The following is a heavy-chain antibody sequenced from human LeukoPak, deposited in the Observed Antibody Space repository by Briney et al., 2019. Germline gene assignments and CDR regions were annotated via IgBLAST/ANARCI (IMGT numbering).Heavy chain of an antibody. Sequence: GGSLRLSCTVSGFTVSSNSWSWVRQAPGKGLEWVSFIYSGGNTHYSDSVTGRFTISRDNSKNTLYLQMNSLGAEDTAIYYCARRAGKYSHPYDYWGQGTLVTVSS. CDR3: ARRAGKYSHPYDY. V-gene: IGHV3-53*01. CDR2: IYSGGNT. D-gene: IGHD2-15*01. CDR1: GFTVSSNS. J-gene: IGHJ4*02.